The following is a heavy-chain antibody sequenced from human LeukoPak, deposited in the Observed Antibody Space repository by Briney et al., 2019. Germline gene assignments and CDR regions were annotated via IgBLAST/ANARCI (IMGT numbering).Heavy chain of an antibody. CDR3: AKDSYSHIPLYFDY. V-gene: IGHV3-33*06. CDR1: GFTFSSYG. Sequence: GRSLRLSCAASGFTFSSYGVHWVRQAPGKGLEWVAVIWYDGSNKYYADSVKGRFTISRDNSKNTLYLQMNSLRAEDTAVYYCAKDSYSHIPLYFDYWGQGTLVTVSS. D-gene: IGHD1-26*01. CDR2: IWYDGSNK. J-gene: IGHJ4*02.